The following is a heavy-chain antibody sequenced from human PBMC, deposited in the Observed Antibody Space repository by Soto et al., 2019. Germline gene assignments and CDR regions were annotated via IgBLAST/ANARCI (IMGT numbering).Heavy chain of an antibody. Sequence: PGGSLRLSCAASGFNFRYYFRHWVRQAPGKGLEWVSGITGSGTTTYYGDSVKGRFSISRDNSQSTLYLQMDSLRPEDTAVYYCTTDPAKSNVVRRRGYYGMDVWGQGTTVTVSS. CDR1: GFNFRYYF. CDR2: ITGSGTTT. J-gene: IGHJ6*02. CDR3: TTDPAKSNVVRRRGYYGMDV. D-gene: IGHD2-15*01. V-gene: IGHV3-23*01.